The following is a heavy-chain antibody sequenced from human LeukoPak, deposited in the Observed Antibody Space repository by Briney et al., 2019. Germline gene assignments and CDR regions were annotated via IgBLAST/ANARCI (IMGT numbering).Heavy chain of an antibody. D-gene: IGHD3-10*01. CDR2: IIPIFGTA. CDR1: GGTFSSYA. J-gene: IGHJ5*02. Sequence: SVKVSCKASGGTFSSYAISWVRQAPGQGLEWMGGIIPIFGTANYAQKFQGRVTITADKSTSTAYMELSSLRSEDTAVYYCASSSSGMAKYNWFDPWGQGTLVTVSS. V-gene: IGHV1-69*06. CDR3: ASSSSGMAKYNWFDP.